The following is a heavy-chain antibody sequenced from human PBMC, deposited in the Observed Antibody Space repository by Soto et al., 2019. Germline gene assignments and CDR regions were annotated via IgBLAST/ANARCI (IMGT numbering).Heavy chain of an antibody. D-gene: IGHD2-8*01. J-gene: IGHJ2*01. CDR1: GGAISVVVHS. V-gene: IGHV4-30-4*01. Sequence: PSEPLSLTCTVSGGAISVVVHSWCWIRHPPGKGLEWIGHIFDSGSTYYNPSLKSRLTISVDTSKNQFSLRLSSVTAADTAVYYCAREIMPLTNDWYFDLWGRGTLVTVS. CDR3: AREIMPLTNDWYFDL. CDR2: IFDSGST.